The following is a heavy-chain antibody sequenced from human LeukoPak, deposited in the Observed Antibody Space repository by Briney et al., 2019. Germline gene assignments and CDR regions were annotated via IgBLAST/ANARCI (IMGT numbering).Heavy chain of an antibody. CDR3: ARGRGSSAYTPGDY. Sequence: PGGSLRLSCAASGFTFSSYGMHWVRQAPGKGLEWVAVISSDGSNKYYADSVKGRFTISRDNSNNTLFLQMNSLRVEDTAVYYCARGRGSSAYTPGDYWGQGTLVTVSS. J-gene: IGHJ4*02. CDR1: GFTFSSYG. V-gene: IGHV3-30*03. D-gene: IGHD3-16*01. CDR2: ISSDGSNK.